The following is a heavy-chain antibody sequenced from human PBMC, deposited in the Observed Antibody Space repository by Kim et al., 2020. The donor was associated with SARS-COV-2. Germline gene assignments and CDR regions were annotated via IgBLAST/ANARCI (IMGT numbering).Heavy chain of an antibody. CDR2: ISAYNGNT. CDR3: ARDPKLRITIFGVVTTGFDY. D-gene: IGHD3-3*01. V-gene: IGHV1-18*01. Sequence: ASVKVSCKASGYTLTSYGISWVRQAPGQGLEWMGWISAYNGNTNYAQKLQGRVTMTTDTSTSTAYMELRSLRSDDTAVYYCARDPKLRITIFGVVTTGFDYWGQGTLVTVSS. CDR1: GYTLTSYG. J-gene: IGHJ4*02.